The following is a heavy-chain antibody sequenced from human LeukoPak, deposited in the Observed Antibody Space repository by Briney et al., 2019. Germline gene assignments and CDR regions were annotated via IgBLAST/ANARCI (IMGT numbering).Heavy chain of an antibody. D-gene: IGHD1-26*01. V-gene: IGHV2-70*11. J-gene: IGHJ4*02. CDR2: IDWDDDK. Sequence: ESGPALVKPTQTLTLTCTFSGFSLSTSGMCVSWIRQPPGKALEWLARIDWDDDKYYSTSLKTRLTISKDTSKNQVVLTMTNMDPVDTATYYCARIVIREGSWESVRGAYFDYWGQGTLVTVSS. CDR3: ARIVIREGSWESVRGAYFDY. CDR1: GFSLSTSGMC.